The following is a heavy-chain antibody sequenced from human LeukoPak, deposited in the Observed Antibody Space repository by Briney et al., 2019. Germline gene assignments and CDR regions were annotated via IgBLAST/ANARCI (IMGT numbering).Heavy chain of an antibody. CDR1: GFHFSSYA. J-gene: IGHJ4*02. CDR3: AKAPVTTCSGAYCYPFDY. V-gene: IGHV3-23*01. Sequence: GGSLRLSCAASGFHFSSYAMSWVRQGPGKGLEWVSAISVSGNTYHADSVKGRFTISRDSSKNTLYLQMNSLRAEDAAVYYCAKAPVTTCSGAYCYPFDYWGQGTLVTVSS. D-gene: IGHD2-15*01. CDR2: ISVSGNT.